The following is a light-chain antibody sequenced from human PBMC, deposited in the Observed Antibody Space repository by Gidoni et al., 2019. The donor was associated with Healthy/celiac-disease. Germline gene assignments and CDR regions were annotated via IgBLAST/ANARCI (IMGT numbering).Light chain of an antibody. V-gene: IGLV1-44*01. CDR2: SNN. Sequence: QSLLTQPPSASRTPGQRVTISCSGSSSNIGSNTVNWYLQLPGTAPKLLIYSNNQRPSGVPDRFSGSKSGTSASLAISGLQSEDEADYYCAAWDDSLNGHWVFGGGTKLTVL. CDR3: AAWDDSLNGHWV. CDR1: SSNIGSNT. J-gene: IGLJ3*02.